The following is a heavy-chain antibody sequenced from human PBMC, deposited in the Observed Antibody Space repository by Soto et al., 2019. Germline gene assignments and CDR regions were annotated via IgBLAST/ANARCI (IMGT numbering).Heavy chain of an antibody. CDR1: GYAMSRGYY. J-gene: IGHJ5*02. CDR3: ARDGLYDYVWGSYRLTWFDP. CDR2: IYHSGST. Sequence: TLSLHCAGAGYAMSRGYYWGWITKNPGKGLEWIGSIYHSGSTYYNPSLKSRVTISVDTSKNQFSLKLSSVTAADTAVYYCARDGLYDYVWGSYRLTWFDPWGQGTLGPGFS. D-gene: IGHD3-16*02. V-gene: IGHV4-38-2*02.